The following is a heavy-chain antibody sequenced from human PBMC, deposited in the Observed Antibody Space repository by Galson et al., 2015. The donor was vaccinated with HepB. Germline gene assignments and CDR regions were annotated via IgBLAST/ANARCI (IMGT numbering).Heavy chain of an antibody. V-gene: IGHV3-21*01. J-gene: IGHJ4*02. Sequence: SLRLSCAASGFTFSSSSMNWVRQAPGKGLEWVSFISSSSSYIYYADSVKGRFTISRDNAKNSLYLQMNSLRAEDTAVYYCAREPTYGDYRFSFDYWGQGTLVTVSS. CDR3: AREPTYGDYRFSFDY. CDR1: GFTFSSSS. CDR2: ISSSSSYI. D-gene: IGHD4-17*01.